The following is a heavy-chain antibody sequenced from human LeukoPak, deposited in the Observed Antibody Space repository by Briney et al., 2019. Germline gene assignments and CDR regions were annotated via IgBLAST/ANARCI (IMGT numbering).Heavy chain of an antibody. CDR1: GVSISSSSYY. Sequence: TSETLSLTCTVSGVSISSSSYYWDWIRQPPGKGLEWIGSIYYSGSTYYNPSLKSRVTISVDTSKNQFSLKLSSVTAADTAVYYCATLVRVVVVPAAPDYWGQGTLVAVSS. CDR3: ATLVRVVVVPAAPDY. D-gene: IGHD2-2*01. CDR2: IYYSGST. V-gene: IGHV4-39*01. J-gene: IGHJ4*02.